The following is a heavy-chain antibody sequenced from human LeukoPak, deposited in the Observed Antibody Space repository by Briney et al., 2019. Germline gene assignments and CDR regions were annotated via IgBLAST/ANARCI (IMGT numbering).Heavy chain of an antibody. CDR3: ARDQRVTMDRETVRSGVDN. J-gene: IGHJ4*02. CDR2: IKQDGSEK. V-gene: IGHV3-7*01. D-gene: IGHD3-10*01. CDR1: GFDFSNYW. Sequence: GGSLILSCAASGFDFSNYWMSWVRQSPGKGLEWVANIKQDGSEKYYVDPVVGRFTITRDNAEKSLYLQMKGLRDDDTAVYYCARDQRVTMDRETVRSGVDNWGQGVLVIVSS.